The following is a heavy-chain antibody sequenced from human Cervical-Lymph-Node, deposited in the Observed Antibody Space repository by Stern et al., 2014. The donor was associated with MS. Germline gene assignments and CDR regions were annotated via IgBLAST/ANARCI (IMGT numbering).Heavy chain of an antibody. CDR1: GGDLRRNA. D-gene: IGHD2-15*01. V-gene: IGHV1-69*06. Sequence: QLVQSGPEMKKPGSSVKVSCKASGGDLRRNAINWVRQAPGQGLEWMGRIIPSVGTTTYAKKLQGRVTVTADKSTNTASMELSSLRSEDTAVYYCARSYSSRDGMDVWGQGTTVTVFS. CDR2: IIPSVGTT. J-gene: IGHJ6*02. CDR3: ARSYSSRDGMDV.